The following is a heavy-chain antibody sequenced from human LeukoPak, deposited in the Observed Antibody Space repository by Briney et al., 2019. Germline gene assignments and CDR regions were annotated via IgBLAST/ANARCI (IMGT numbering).Heavy chain of an antibody. CDR3: ARDSYIATNH. V-gene: IGHV3-21*01. CDR2: ISSSSSYI. J-gene: IGHJ5*02. CDR1: GFTFSSYG. D-gene: IGHD2-2*02. Sequence: PRGSLRLSCAASGFTFSSYGMNWVRQAPGKGLEWVSSISSSSSYIYYADSVKGRFTISRDNAKNSLYLQMNSLRAEDTAVYYCARDSYIATNHWGQGTLVTVSS.